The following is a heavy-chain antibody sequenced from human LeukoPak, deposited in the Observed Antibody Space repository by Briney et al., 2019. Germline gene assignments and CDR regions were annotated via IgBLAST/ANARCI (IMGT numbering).Heavy chain of an antibody. D-gene: IGHD6-13*01. CDR2: IAVGSGNT. V-gene: IGHV1-58*02. CDR3: AAAAADNYYYYYMDV. CDR1: GFTFTSSA. J-gene: IGHJ6*03. Sequence: TSVKVSCKASGFTFTSSAMRWVRQARGQRLEWIGWIAVGSGNTNYAQKFQERVTITRDMSTSTAYMELSSLRSEDTAVYYCAAAAADNYYYYYMDVWGKGTTVTVSS.